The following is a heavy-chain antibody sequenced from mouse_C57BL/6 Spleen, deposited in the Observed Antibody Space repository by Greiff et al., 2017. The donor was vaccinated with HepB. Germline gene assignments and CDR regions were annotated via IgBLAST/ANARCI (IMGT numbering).Heavy chain of an antibody. V-gene: IGHV1-81*01. CDR3: ARNGITTVDAMDY. CDR2: IYPRSGNT. Sequence: VQLQQSGAELARPGASVKLSCKASGYTFTSYGISWVKQRTGQGLEWIGEIYPRSGNTYYNEKFKGKATLTADKSSSTAYMELRSLTSEDSAVYFCARNGITTVDAMDYWGQGTSVTVSS. CDR1: GYTFTSYG. J-gene: IGHJ4*01. D-gene: IGHD1-1*01.